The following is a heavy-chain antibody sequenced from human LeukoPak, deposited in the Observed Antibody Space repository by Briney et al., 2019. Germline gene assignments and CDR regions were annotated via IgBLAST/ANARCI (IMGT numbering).Heavy chain of an antibody. CDR1: GGTFSSYA. J-gene: IGHJ6*02. V-gene: IGHV1-69*01. Sequence: SAKVSCKASGGTFSSYAISWVRQAPGQGLEWMGGIIPIFGTANYAQKFQGRVTITADESTSTAYMELSSLRSEDTAVYYCARDLSYSSSWYRDYYYYYYGMDVWGQGTTVTVSS. CDR3: ARDLSYSSSWYRDYYYYYYGMDV. CDR2: IIPIFGTA. D-gene: IGHD6-13*01.